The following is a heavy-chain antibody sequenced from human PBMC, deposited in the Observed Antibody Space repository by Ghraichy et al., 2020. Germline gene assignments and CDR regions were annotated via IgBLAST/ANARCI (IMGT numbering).Heavy chain of an antibody. V-gene: IGHV4-34*01. CDR1: GGSFSGYY. CDR2: INHSGST. D-gene: IGHD3-3*01. Sequence: SETRSLTCAVYGGSFSGYYWSWIRQPPGKGLEWIGEINHSGSTNYNPSLKSRVTISVDTSKNQFSLKLSSVTAADTAVYYCARGLRGTIFGVGFYGMDVWGQGTTVTVSS. CDR3: ARGLRGTIFGVGFYGMDV. J-gene: IGHJ6*02.